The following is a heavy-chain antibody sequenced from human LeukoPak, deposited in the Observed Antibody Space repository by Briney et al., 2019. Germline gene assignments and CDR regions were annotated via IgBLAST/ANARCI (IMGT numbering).Heavy chain of an antibody. Sequence: GGSLRLSCAASGFTFSSYSMNWVRQAPGKGLEWVSYISSSSSIIYYADSVKGRFNISRDNAKNSLYLQMNSLRAEDTAVYYCSRGPIEGATCFDYWGQGTLVTVSS. CDR2: ISSSSSII. V-gene: IGHV3-48*01. J-gene: IGHJ4*02. CDR1: GFTFSSYS. D-gene: IGHD1-26*01. CDR3: SRGPIEGATCFDY.